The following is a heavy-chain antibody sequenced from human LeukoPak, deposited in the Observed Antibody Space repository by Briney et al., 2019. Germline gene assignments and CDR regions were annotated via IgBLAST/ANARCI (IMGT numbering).Heavy chain of an antibody. CDR3: ARRKNTAIAMVRGVRGGLNWFDP. CDR1: GGSITIYY. CDR2: IYTSGST. V-gene: IGHV4-4*07. D-gene: IGHD3-10*01. Sequence: SETLSLTCTVSGGSITIYYWSWIRQPAGKGLEWIGRIYTSGSTNYNPSLKRRVTISVDKSKNQFSLKLSSVTAADTAVYYCARRKNTAIAMVRGVRGGLNWFDPWGQGTLVTVSS. J-gene: IGHJ5*02.